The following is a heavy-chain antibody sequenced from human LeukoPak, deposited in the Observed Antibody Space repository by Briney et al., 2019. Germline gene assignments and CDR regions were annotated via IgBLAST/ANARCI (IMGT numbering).Heavy chain of an antibody. Sequence: SETLSLTCTVSGGSISSGDYYWSWIRQPPGKGREWIGYIYYSGSTYYNPSLKSRVTISVDTSKNQFSLKLSSVTAADTAVYYCAREGAYCSSTSCNWFDPWGQGTLVTVSS. CDR3: AREGAYCSSTSCNWFDP. J-gene: IGHJ5*02. V-gene: IGHV4-30-4*08. D-gene: IGHD2-2*01. CDR1: GGSISSGDYY. CDR2: IYYSGST.